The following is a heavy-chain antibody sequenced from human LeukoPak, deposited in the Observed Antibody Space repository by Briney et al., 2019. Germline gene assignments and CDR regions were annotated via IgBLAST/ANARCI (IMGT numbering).Heavy chain of an antibody. CDR2: ISSDGGST. Sequence: PGGSLRLSCAASGIIFSNYAMHWVRQGPGKGLECISTISSDGGSTYYANSMKGRFTISRDNSKNTLYLQMGSLRAEDMAVYYCARGRQGAKTRYFDLWGRGTRVTVSS. V-gene: IGHV3-64*01. CDR3: ARGRQGAKTRYFDL. D-gene: IGHD1-26*01. J-gene: IGHJ2*01. CDR1: GIIFSNYA.